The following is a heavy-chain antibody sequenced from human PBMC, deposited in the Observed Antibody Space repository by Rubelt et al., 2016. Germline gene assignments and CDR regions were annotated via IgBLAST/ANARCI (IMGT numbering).Heavy chain of an antibody. CDR2: IYYSGST. V-gene: IGHV4-39*01. CDR1: GGSISSSSYH. J-gene: IGHJ5*02. CDR3: ARRIAVAGGWFDP. D-gene: IGHD6-13*01. Sequence: QLQLQESGPGLVKPSETLSLTCTVSGGSISSSSYHWGWIRQPPGKGLEWIGTIYYSGSTYYNPSLKSRVSISVDTSKNQFSLKLTSVTAAETAVYYCARRIAVAGGWFDPWGQGTLVTVSS.